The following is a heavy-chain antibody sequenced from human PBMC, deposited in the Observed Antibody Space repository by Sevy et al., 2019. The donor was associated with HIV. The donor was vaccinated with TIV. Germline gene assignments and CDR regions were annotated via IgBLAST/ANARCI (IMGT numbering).Heavy chain of an antibody. V-gene: IGHV3-21*01. J-gene: IGHJ4*02. D-gene: IGHD3-10*01. CDR1: GFTFSSYS. CDR2: ISSSSSYI. CDR3: ARGRLPSMVRGRGDFDY. Sequence: GGSLRLSCAASGFTFSSYSMNWVRQAPGKGLEWVSFISSSSSYIYYADSVKGRFTISRDNAKNSLYLQMNSLRAEDMAVCYCARGRLPSMVRGRGDFDYWGQGTLVTVSS.